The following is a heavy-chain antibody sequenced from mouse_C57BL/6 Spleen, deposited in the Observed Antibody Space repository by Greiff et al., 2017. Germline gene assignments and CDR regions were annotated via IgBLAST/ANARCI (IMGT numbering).Heavy chain of an antibody. CDR2: INPSNGST. CDR3: ARRGRVEFFDY. J-gene: IGHJ2*01. Sequence: QVQLQQPGTELVKPGASVKLSCKASGYTFTSYWMHWVKQRPGQGLEWIGNINPSNGSTKYNEKVKSKATLTVDKASSTAYMQLSSLPSTDASFYYCARRGRVEFFDYWGQGTTLTVSS. V-gene: IGHV1-53*01. CDR1: GYTFTSYW.